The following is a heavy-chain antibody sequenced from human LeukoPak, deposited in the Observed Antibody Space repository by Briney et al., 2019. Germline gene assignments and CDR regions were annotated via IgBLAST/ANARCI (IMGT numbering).Heavy chain of an antibody. Sequence: GGSLRLSCAASGFTFGSHAMGWVRQPPGKGLEWVSGIVGSGGSTYYADSVKGRFTISRDNSKNTLYLQMNSLRGEDTALYYCAKGPYGTYYGRFDCWGQGTLVTVSS. J-gene: IGHJ4*02. CDR3: AKGPYGTYYGRFDC. CDR2: IVGSGGST. D-gene: IGHD1-26*01. V-gene: IGHV3-23*01. CDR1: GFTFGSHA.